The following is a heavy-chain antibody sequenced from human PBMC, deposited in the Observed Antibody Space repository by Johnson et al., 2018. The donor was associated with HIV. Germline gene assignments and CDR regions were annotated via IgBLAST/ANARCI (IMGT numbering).Heavy chain of an antibody. J-gene: IGHJ3*02. V-gene: IGHV3-30*03. CDR1: GFTFSSYW. CDR3: ARGPRRDAFDI. CDR2: ISYDGSNK. Sequence: QLVESGGGLVQPGGSLRLSCAASGFTFSSYWMSWVRQAPGKGLEWVAVISYDGSNKYYADSVKGRFTISRDNSKNTLYLQMNSLRAGDTAVYYCARGPRRDAFDIWGQGTMVTVSS.